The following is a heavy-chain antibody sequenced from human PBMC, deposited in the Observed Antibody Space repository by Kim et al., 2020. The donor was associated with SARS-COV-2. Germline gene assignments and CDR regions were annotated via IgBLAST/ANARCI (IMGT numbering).Heavy chain of an antibody. V-gene: IGHV1-69*13. Sequence: SVKVSCKASGGTFSSYAISWVRQAPGQGLEWMGGIIPIFGKANYAQKFQGRVTITADESTSTAYMELSSLRSEDTAVYYCARVRREKPYYYGMDVWGQGTTVTVSS. CDR3: ARVRREKPYYYGMDV. CDR1: GGTFSSYA. CDR2: IIPIFGKA. J-gene: IGHJ6*02.